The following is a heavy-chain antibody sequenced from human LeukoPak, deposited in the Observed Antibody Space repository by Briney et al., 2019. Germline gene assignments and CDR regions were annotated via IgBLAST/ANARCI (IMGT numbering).Heavy chain of an antibody. CDR1: GGTFSSYA. J-gene: IGHJ5*02. D-gene: IGHD5-12*01. Sequence: SVKVSCKASGGTFSSYAISWVRQAPGQGLEWIGGIIPIFGTANYAQKFQGRVTITADKSTSTAYMELSSLRSEDTAVYYCARYSGYDYLRWFDPWGQGTLVTVSS. CDR3: ARYSGYDYLRWFDP. V-gene: IGHV1-69*06. CDR2: IIPIFGTA.